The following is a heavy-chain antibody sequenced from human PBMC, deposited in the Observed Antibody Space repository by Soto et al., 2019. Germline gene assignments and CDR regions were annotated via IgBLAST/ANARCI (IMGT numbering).Heavy chain of an antibody. CDR1: GFTFSNHY. D-gene: IGHD5-18*01. V-gene: IGHV3-11*01. Sequence: QMQLVESGGGLVEPGGSLRLSCEASGFTFSNHYMSWVRQAPGKGLEWISYISRSGSTIYYADSIRGRFTISRDNSKNSXYLQMDSLRAEDTAMYYCGRDPELWDENVATRPSTYYYGMDVWGQGTTVTVSS. CDR2: ISRSGSTI. CDR3: GRDPELWDENVATRPSTYYYGMDV. J-gene: IGHJ6*02.